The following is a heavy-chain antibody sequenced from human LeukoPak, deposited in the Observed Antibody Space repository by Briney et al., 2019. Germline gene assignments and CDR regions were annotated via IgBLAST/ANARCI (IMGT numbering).Heavy chain of an antibody. D-gene: IGHD6-19*01. CDR2: IWYDGSNK. Sequence: GGSLRLSCAASGFTFSSYGMHWVRQAPGKGLEWVAVIWYDGSNKYYADSVKGRFTISRDNSKNTLYLQMNSLRAEDTAVYYCAREHSSGWYEYDYWGQGTLVTVSS. CDR1: GFTFSSYG. J-gene: IGHJ4*02. V-gene: IGHV3-33*01. CDR3: AREHSSGWYEYDY.